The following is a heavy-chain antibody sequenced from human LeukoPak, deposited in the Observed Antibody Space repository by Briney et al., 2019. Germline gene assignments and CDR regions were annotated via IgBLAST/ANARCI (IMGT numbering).Heavy chain of an antibody. CDR2: IYHIGST. CDR3: AREYYYDSTGYWTDAFDI. Sequence: PSETLSLTCAVSGYAISSGYYWGWIRQPPGKGREGIGSIYHIGSTYYNPSLKSRVTISVATSKNPSSLKLRSVTAADTAVYYCAREYYYDSTGYWTDAFDIWGLGTMVTVSS. CDR1: GYAISSGYY. J-gene: IGHJ3*02. D-gene: IGHD3-22*01. V-gene: IGHV4-38-2*02.